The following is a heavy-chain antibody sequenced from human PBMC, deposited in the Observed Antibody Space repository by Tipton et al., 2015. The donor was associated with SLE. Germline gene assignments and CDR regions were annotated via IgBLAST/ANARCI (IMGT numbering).Heavy chain of an antibody. J-gene: IGHJ4*02. CDR1: GFTFDDYA. CDR2: ISWNSVTM. V-gene: IGHV3-9*01. CDR3: VRVLYCGGDCYYFDY. D-gene: IGHD2-21*01. Sequence: SLRLSCAASGFTFDDYAMHWVRQAPGKGLEWVSRISWNSVTMGYADSVKGRFSISRDNAKNSLYLQMNSLRAEDTAFYYCVRVLYCGGDCYYFDYWGQGTLVTVSS.